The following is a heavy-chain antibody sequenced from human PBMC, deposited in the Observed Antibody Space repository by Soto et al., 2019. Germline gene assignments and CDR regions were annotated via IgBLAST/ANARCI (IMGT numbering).Heavy chain of an antibody. CDR3: ARDHVAYCGGDCRTFDV. Sequence: QVQLVESGGGVVQPGRSLRLSCAASGFTFSSYAMHWVRQAPGKGLEWVAVISYDGSNKYYADSVKGRFTISRDNSKNTLYLQMNSLRAEDAAVYYCARDHVAYCGGDCRTFDVWGQGTLVTVSS. D-gene: IGHD2-21*02. CDR2: ISYDGSNK. CDR1: GFTFSSYA. J-gene: IGHJ4*02. V-gene: IGHV3-30-3*01.